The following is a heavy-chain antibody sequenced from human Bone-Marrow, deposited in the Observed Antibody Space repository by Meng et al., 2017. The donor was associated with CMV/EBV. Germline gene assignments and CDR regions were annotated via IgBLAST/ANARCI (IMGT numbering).Heavy chain of an antibody. Sequence: SVKVFCKASGGTFSSYAISWVRQAPGQGLEWMGGIIPILGIANYAQKLQGRVTITADKSTSTAYMELSSLRSEDTAVYYCARSPVEMATITEYYYYGMDVWGQGTTVTFSS. J-gene: IGHJ6*02. V-gene: IGHV1-69*10. CDR2: IIPILGIA. CDR1: GGTFSSYA. D-gene: IGHD5-24*01. CDR3: ARSPVEMATITEYYYYGMDV.